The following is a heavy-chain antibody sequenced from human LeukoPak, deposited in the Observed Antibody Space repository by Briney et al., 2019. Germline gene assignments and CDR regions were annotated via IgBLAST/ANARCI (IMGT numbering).Heavy chain of an antibody. J-gene: IGHJ4*02. D-gene: IGHD1-14*01. CDR1: GASISSSSYY. Sequence: PSETLSLTCAVSGASISSSSYYWGWIRQPPGKGLEWFGSIYYSGSTYYNPSLKSRVTISADTSKNQFSLKLSSVTAADTAVYYCARLRRAAIDYGGQGTLVTVSS. CDR3: ARLRRAAIDY. CDR2: IYYSGST. V-gene: IGHV4-39*01.